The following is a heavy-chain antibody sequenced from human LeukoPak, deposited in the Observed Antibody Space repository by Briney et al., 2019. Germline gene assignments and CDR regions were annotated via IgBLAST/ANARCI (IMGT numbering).Heavy chain of an antibody. Sequence: RPSETLSLTCTVSGGSISSYYWSWIRQPPGKGLEWIGYIYYSGSTNYNPSLKSRVTISVDTSKNQFSLKLSSVTAADTAVYYCARGPYCYDSSGYYFDYWGQGTLVTVSS. V-gene: IGHV4-59*01. CDR2: IYYSGST. J-gene: IGHJ4*02. D-gene: IGHD3-22*01. CDR3: ARGPYCYDSSGYYFDY. CDR1: GGSISSYY.